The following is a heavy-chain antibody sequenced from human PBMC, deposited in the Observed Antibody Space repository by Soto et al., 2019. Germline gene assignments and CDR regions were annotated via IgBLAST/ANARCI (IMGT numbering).Heavy chain of an antibody. CDR1: GFTFSSYW. J-gene: IGHJ4*02. Sequence: EVQLVESGGGLVQPGGSLRLSCAASGFTFSSYWMSWVRKAPGKGLEWVANIKQDGSEKYYVDSVKGRFTISRDNAKNSLYRQMNRLRAEDTAVYYCARGRGCSTGCHNFDYWGQGTLVTVSS. CDR2: IKQDGSEK. V-gene: IGHV3-7*01. D-gene: IGHD2-2*01. CDR3: ARGRGCSTGCHNFDY.